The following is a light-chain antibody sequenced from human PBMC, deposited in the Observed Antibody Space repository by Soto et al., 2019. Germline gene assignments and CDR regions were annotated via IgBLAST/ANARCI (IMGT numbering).Light chain of an antibody. V-gene: IGKV1-6*01. J-gene: IGKJ3*01. CDR1: QGMRND. CDR2: AAS. Sequence: AIQMTQSPSSLSASVGDRVTITCRASQGMRNDLDWFQQKPGKAPKLLIYAASNLQSGVPARFSGSGSGTDFTLTISSLQPEDFATYYCLQKYFYPFTCGPGTKVDIK. CDR3: LQKYFYPFT.